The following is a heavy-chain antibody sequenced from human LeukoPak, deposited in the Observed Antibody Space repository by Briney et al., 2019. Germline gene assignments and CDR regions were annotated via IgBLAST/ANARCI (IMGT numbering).Heavy chain of an antibody. J-gene: IGHJ4*02. V-gene: IGHV4-39*07. CDR1: GGSISSGGYY. CDR2: INHSGST. CDR3: ARGRYYYGSGTFDY. Sequence: PSETLSLTCTVSGGSISSGGYYWSWIRQPPGKGLEWIGEINHSGSTNYNPSLKSRVTISVDTSKNQFSLKLSSVTAADTAVYYCARGRYYYGSGTFDYWGQGTLVTVSS. D-gene: IGHD3-10*01.